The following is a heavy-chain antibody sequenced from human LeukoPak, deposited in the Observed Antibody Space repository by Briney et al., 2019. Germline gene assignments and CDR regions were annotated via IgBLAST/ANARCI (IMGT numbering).Heavy chain of an antibody. Sequence: GASVKVSCKASGYTFTSYGISWVRQAPGQGLEWMGWINPNSGGTNYAQKFQGRVTMTRDTSISTAYMELSRLRSDDTAVYYCATEYNWNDGDYYGMDVWGQGTTVTVSS. V-gene: IGHV1-2*02. CDR1: GYTFTSYG. J-gene: IGHJ6*02. CDR3: ATEYNWNDGDYYGMDV. CDR2: INPNSGGT. D-gene: IGHD1-1*01.